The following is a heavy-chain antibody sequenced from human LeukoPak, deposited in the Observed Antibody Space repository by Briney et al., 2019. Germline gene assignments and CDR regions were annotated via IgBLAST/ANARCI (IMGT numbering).Heavy chain of an antibody. CDR1: GVSISPYY. CDR2: IHTSGSN. V-gene: IGHV4-4*09. D-gene: IGHD6-13*01. Sequence: SETLSLTCAVSGVSISPYYWAWIRQPPGKGLEWIGYIHTSGSNNQYPSLKSRVTISVDKSKSHFSLKLSSVTAADTAVYYCARGGYSSSWYFDYWGQGTLVTVSS. J-gene: IGHJ4*02. CDR3: ARGGYSSSWYFDY.